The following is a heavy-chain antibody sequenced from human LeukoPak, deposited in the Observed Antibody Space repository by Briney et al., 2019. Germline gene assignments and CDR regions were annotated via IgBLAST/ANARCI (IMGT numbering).Heavy chain of an antibody. CDR3: ARVTRYYYGMDV. J-gene: IGHJ6*02. V-gene: IGHV1-8*01. Sequence: GATVTVSCKASRYSFTSYDVNWVRQATGQGLEWMGWMNPNSGNTGYAQKFQGRVTITRNTSISTAYMELSSVTSEDTAVYYCARVTRYYYGMDVWGQGTTVTVSS. D-gene: IGHD1-14*01. CDR2: MNPNSGNT. CDR1: RYSFTSYD.